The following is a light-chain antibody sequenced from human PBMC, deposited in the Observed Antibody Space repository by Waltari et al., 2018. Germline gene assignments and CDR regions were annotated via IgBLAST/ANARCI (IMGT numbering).Light chain of an antibody. CDR3: AAWDDSVSGLV. V-gene: IGLV1-47*01. J-gene: IGLJ2*01. CDR2: RIN. CDR1: HSTIGTYS. Sequence: QSVLTPPPSASGTPGQRVTLSRSGSHSTIGTYSVYWYQQLPGTAPKLLIYRINQRPSGVPDRFSGSKSGSSASLAISGLRSEDEADYYCAAWDDSVSGLVFGGGTRLTVL.